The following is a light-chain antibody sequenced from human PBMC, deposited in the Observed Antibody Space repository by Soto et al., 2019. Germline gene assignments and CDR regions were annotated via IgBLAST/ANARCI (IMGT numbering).Light chain of an antibody. CDR3: QQYNNWPPWT. V-gene: IGKV3-15*01. CDR2: GAS. J-gene: IGKJ1*01. CDR1: QSVSSN. Sequence: EVVMRQSPATLSVSPGERATLSCRASQSVSSNLAWYQQKPGQAPRLLIYGASTRATGIPVRFSGSGSGTEFTLTISSLQSEDFAVYYCQQYNNWPPWTFGQGTKVDIK.